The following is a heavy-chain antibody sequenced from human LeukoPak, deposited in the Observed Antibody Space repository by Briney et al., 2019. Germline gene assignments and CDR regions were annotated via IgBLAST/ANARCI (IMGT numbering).Heavy chain of an antibody. CDR2: IYTSGST. J-gene: IGHJ4*02. Sequence: SQTLSLTCTASGGSISSGSYYWSWIRQPAGKGLEGIGRIYTSGSTNYNPSLKSRVTITVDTSKNQFSLKLSSVTAADTAVYYCARASKDTAMVNWGQGTLVTVSS. D-gene: IGHD5-18*01. CDR1: GGSISSGSYY. V-gene: IGHV4-61*02. CDR3: ARASKDTAMVN.